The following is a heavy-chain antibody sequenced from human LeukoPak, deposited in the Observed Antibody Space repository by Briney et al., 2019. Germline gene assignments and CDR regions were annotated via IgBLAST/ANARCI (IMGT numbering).Heavy chain of an antibody. J-gene: IGHJ4*02. V-gene: IGHV6-1*01. D-gene: IGHD6-6*01. CDR1: GDSVSSNSAA. CDR3: ARGEGYSSSSSYDY. CDR2: TYYRSKWYN. Sequence: PSQTLSLTCAISGDSVSSNSAAWNWIRQSPSRDLEWLGRTYYRSKWYNDYAVSVKSRITINPDTSKNQFSLQLNSVTPEDTAVYYCARGEGYSSSSSYDYWGQGTLVTVSS.